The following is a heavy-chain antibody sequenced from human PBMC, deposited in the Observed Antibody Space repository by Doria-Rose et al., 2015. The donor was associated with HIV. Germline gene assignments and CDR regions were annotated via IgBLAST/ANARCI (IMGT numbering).Heavy chain of an antibody. CDR1: GVSLSSPGMG. CDR3: ARIKSSRWYHKYYFDF. D-gene: IGHD6-13*01. V-gene: IGHV2-26*01. CDR2: MFSDDER. Sequence: QITLKESGPVLVEPTETLTLTCTVSGVSLSSPGMGVSWIRQPPGQALEWLATMFSDDERSYKTSLKCRLTISSGTSKSQVVLTITDMDPVDTATYYCARIKSSRWYHKYYFDFWGQGTLVIVSA. J-gene: IGHJ4*02.